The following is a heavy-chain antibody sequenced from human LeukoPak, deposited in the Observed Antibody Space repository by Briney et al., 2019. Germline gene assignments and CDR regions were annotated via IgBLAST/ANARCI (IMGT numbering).Heavy chain of an antibody. Sequence: SETLSLTCTVSGVSISSYYWSWIRQPAGKGLEWIGRIYTSGSTNYNPSLKSRVTMSVDTSKNQFSLKLSSVTAADTAVYYCAGDRYYYDSSGYYQLDYWGQGTLVTVSS. V-gene: IGHV4-4*07. CDR2: IYTSGST. CDR3: AGDRYYYDSSGYYQLDY. J-gene: IGHJ4*02. CDR1: GVSISSYY. D-gene: IGHD3-22*01.